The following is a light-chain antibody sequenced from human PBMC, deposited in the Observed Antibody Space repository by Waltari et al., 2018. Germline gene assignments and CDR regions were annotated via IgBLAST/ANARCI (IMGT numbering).Light chain of an antibody. Sequence: QSALTQPASVSGSPGQSITISCTGTSSDVGGYNYLAWYQQHPGKAPKLIIYDVTKRPSGVSNRFSGSKSGNTASLTISGLQAEDEADYYCSSYTSSNAYVVFGGGTKLTVL. J-gene: IGLJ2*01. CDR1: SSDVGGYNY. V-gene: IGLV2-14*01. CDR2: DVT. CDR3: SSYTSSNAYVV.